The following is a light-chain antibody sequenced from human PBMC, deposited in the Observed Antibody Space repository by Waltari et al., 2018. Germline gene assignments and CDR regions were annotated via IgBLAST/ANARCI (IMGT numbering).Light chain of an antibody. Sequence: QSALTQPASVSGSPGQSITISCTGTSSYLGSYVYASWYQQHPGKAPKLLIYDVSNRPSGVSYRFSASKSGDTASLTISGLQAEDEADYYCSSFTGSGVLFGGGTKVTVL. V-gene: IGLV2-14*03. CDR2: DVS. J-gene: IGLJ2*01. CDR3: SSFTGSGVL. CDR1: SSYLGSYVY.